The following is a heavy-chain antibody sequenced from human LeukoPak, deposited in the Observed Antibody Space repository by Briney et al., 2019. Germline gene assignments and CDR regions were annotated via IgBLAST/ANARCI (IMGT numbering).Heavy chain of an antibody. CDR3: ARGADYYDTQGPFDI. CDR1: GYSFTSYW. J-gene: IGHJ3*02. Sequence: GESLKISCKGSGYSFTSYWIGWVRQMPGKGLEWMGIIYPGDSDTRYSPSFQGQVTISADKSISTAYLQWSSLKASDTAMYYCARGADYYDTQGPFDIWGQGTMVTVSS. CDR2: IYPGDSDT. V-gene: IGHV5-51*01. D-gene: IGHD3-22*01.